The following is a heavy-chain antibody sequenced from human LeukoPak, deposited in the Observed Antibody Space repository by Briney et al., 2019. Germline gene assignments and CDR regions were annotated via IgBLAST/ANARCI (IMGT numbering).Heavy chain of an antibody. Sequence: SETLSLTCTVSGGSINNYYWSWIRQPAGKGLEWIGLIYSSGSTSYNPSLKSRFIISVDTSKNQFSLKLTSVTDADTAVYYCARGERSGTYYIVTDYFDYWSQGTLVTVYS. CDR2: IYSSGST. J-gene: IGHJ4*02. V-gene: IGHV4-4*07. CDR1: GGSINNYY. D-gene: IGHD1-26*01. CDR3: ARGERSGTYYIVTDYFDY.